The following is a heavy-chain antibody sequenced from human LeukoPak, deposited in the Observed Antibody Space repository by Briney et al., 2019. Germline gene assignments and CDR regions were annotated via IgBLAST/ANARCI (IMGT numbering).Heavy chain of an antibody. CDR3: ASLFYSNYGDY. CDR2: IYYSGST. V-gene: IGHV4-39*01. D-gene: IGHD4-11*01. J-gene: IGHJ4*02. Sequence: SETLSLTCTVSGGSISSTSYYWGWIRQPPGKGLEWIGSIYYSGSTYFNPALKSRVTIPVDTSKNQFSLKVSSVTAADTAMYYCASLFYSNYGDYWGQGTLVTVSS. CDR1: GGSISSTSYY.